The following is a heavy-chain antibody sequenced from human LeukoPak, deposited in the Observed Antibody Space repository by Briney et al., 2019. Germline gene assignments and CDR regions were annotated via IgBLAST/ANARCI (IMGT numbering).Heavy chain of an antibody. Sequence: GGSLRLSCAASGFTFSSYAMHWVRQAPGKGPEWVAVISYDGSNKYYADSVKGRFTISRDNSKNTLYLQMNSLRAEDTAVYYCARAKNFDYWGQGTLVTVSS. J-gene: IGHJ4*02. CDR2: ISYDGSNK. V-gene: IGHV3-30-3*01. CDR1: GFTFSSYA. CDR3: ARAKNFDY.